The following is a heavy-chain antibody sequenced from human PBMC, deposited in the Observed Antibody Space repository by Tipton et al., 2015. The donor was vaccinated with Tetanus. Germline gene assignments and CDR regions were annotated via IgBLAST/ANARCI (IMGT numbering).Heavy chain of an antibody. CDR1: GGSFSGYY. Sequence: TLSLTCAVYGGSFSGYYWSWIRQPPGKGLEWIGEINHSGSTNYNPSLKSRVTISVDTSKNQFSLKLSSVTAADTAVYYCRVYSYGYQGYGMDVWGQGTTVTVSS. CDR2: INHSGST. V-gene: IGHV4-34*01. D-gene: IGHD5-18*01. J-gene: IGHJ6*02. CDR3: RVYSYGYQGYGMDV.